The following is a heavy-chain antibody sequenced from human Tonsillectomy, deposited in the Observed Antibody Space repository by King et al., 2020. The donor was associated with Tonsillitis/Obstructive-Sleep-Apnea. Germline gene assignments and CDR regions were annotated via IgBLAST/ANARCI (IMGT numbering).Heavy chain of an antibody. V-gene: IGHV3-48*03. Sequence: VQLVESGGDLVQPGGSLRLSCAASGFTFRSYEMNWVRQAPGKGLEWVSYISDSGSAIYYADSVKGRFTISRDNAKTSLYLQMNSLRAEDTAVYYCASLDIVIVPADEGDYYYYMGVWGKGTTVTVSS. D-gene: IGHD2-2*03. J-gene: IGHJ6*03. CDR3: ASLDIVIVPADEGDYYYYMGV. CDR2: ISDSGSAI. CDR1: GFTFRSYE.